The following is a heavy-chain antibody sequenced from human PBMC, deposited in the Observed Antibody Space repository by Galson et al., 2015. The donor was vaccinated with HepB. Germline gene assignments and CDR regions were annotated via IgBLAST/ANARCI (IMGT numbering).Heavy chain of an antibody. J-gene: IGHJ4*02. V-gene: IGHV3-7*03. CDR1: GFTFSSYW. CDR3: ATSWGTTVTTVFEHFDY. D-gene: IGHD4-17*01. CDR2: IKQDGSEK. Sequence: SLRLSCAASGFTFSSYWMSWVRQAPGKGLEWVANIKQDGSEKYYVDSVKGRFTISRDNAKNSLYLQMNSLRAEDTAVYYCATSWGTTVTTVFEHFDYWGQGTLVTVSS.